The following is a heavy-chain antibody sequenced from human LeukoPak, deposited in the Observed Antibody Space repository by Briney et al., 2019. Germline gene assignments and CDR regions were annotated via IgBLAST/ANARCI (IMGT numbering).Heavy chain of an antibody. CDR3: ATSSTYCRGTSCYDWFFDL. Sequence: SETLSLTCTVSGGSVSSASYYWSWIRQPPGKRLEWIGYMYNSGSTKYSPSLKSRVTISLDTSKNQFSLKPSSVTAADTAVYYCATSSTYCRGTSCYDWFFDLWGRGTLVTVSS. CDR1: GGSVSSASYY. V-gene: IGHV4-61*01. D-gene: IGHD2-2*01. CDR2: MYNSGST. J-gene: IGHJ2*01.